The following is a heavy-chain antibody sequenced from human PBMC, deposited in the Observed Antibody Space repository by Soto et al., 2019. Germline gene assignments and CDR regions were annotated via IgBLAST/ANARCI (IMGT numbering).Heavy chain of an antibody. CDR3: ARDQGVAAAAITWFDP. D-gene: IGHD6-25*01. J-gene: IGHJ5*02. CDR1: GASVNSYH. CDR2: IHSSGST. V-gene: IGHV4-4*07. Sequence: SDTLSLTCTVSGASVNSYHWSWILQPAGKGLEWIGHIHSSGSTNYNPSLKSRVTMSVDTSKNQFSLRLMSLTAADTAVYYCARDQGVAAAAITWFDPWGQGSLVTVSS.